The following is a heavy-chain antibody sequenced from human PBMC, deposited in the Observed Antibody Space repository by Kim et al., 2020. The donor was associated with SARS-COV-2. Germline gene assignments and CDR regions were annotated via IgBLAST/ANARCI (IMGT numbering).Heavy chain of an antibody. D-gene: IGHD6-13*01. CDR2: INHRGST. CDR3: ATSSWPFDY. J-gene: IGHJ4*02. V-gene: IGHV4-34*01. CDR1: GGSFSGYY. Sequence: SETLSLTCAVSGGSFSGYYWSWIRQPPGKGLEWIGEINHRGSTNYNPSLMSRVTISADTSRNQISLKVTSVTAADTAVYYCATSSWPFDYWGQGALVTVSS.